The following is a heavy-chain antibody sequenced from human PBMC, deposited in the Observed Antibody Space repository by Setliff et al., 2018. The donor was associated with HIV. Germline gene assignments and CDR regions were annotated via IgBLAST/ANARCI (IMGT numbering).Heavy chain of an antibody. Sequence: GGSLRLSCAASGFTFKHYWMHWVRQAPGKGLEWVARINVDGSGTTYADSVKGRFTISRDNAKSTLYLEMNSLRPEDTALYYCARDSEPGTRVAGTTGLDYWGQGSLVTVSS. CDR1: GFTFKHYW. CDR3: ARDSEPGTRVAGTTGLDY. D-gene: IGHD6-19*01. J-gene: IGHJ4*02. V-gene: IGHV3-74*03. CDR2: INVDGSGT.